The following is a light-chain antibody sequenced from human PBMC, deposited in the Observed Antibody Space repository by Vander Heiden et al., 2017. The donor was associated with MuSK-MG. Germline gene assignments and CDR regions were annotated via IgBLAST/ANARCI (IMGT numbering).Light chain of an antibody. Sequence: EIVLTQSPGTLSLSPGERATLSCRASQSVSSSYLAWYQQKPVQAPRLLIYGASSRATGIPDTLSASGSGTDFTLTISRLEPEDFAVYYCQQYGSSPWTFGQGTKVEIK. CDR3: QQYGSSPWT. CDR2: GAS. CDR1: QSVSSSY. V-gene: IGKV3-20*01. J-gene: IGKJ1*01.